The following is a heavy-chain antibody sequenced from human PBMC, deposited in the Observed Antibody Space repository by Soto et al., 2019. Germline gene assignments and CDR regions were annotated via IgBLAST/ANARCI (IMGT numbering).Heavy chain of an antibody. J-gene: IGHJ6*02. D-gene: IGHD4-4*01. CDR3: ATNYAYYYYYGMDV. CDR2: IYYSGST. CDR1: VGSISSSSYY. Sequence: SETLSLTSTVPVGSISSSSYYWGWIRQPPGKGLEWIGSIYYSGSTYYNPSLKSRVTISVDTSKNQFSLKLSSVTAADTAVYYCATNYAYYYYYGMDVWGQGTTVTVSS. V-gene: IGHV4-39*01.